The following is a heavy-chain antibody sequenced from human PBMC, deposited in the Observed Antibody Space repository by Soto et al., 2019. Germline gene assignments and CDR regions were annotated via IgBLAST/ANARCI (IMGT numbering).Heavy chain of an antibody. D-gene: IGHD1-26*01. V-gene: IGHV2-26*01. CDR2: IFSNDEK. CDR1: GFSLSNARMG. J-gene: IGHJ4*02. Sequence: QVTLKESGPVLVKPTETLTLTCTVSGFSLSNARMGVSWIRQPPGTALEWLAHIFSNDEKSYSTSLKSRLTISRDTSKSQVVLTMTNMDPVDTATYYCARHGRGVGARPLDYWGQGTLVTVSS. CDR3: ARHGRGVGARPLDY.